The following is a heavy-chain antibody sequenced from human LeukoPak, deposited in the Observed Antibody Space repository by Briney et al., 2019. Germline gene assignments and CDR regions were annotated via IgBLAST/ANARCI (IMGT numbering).Heavy chain of an antibody. J-gene: IGHJ1*01. D-gene: IGHD3-22*01. V-gene: IGHV3-30*04. CDR1: GFTFSSYA. CDR2: ISYDGSNK. CDR3: AKAEYYYDSSGYYYGVLRGFYFQH. Sequence: GGSLRLSCAASGFTFSSYAMHWVRQAPGKGLEWVAVISYDGSNKYYADSVKGRFTIFRDNSKNTLYLQMNSLRAEDTAVYYCAKAEYYYDSSGYYYGVLRGFYFQHWGQGTLVTVSS.